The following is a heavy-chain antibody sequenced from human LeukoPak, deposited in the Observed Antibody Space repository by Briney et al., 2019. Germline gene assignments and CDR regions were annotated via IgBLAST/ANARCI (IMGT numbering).Heavy chain of an antibody. CDR3: ARHEVGATTDPLGGYYYYMDV. CDR2: INHSGST. J-gene: IGHJ6*03. V-gene: IGHV4-34*01. D-gene: IGHD1-26*01. Sequence: SETLSLTCAVYGGSFSGYYWSWIRQPPGKGLEWIGEINHSGSTNYNPSLKSRVTISVDTSKNQFSLKLSSVTAADTAVYYCARHEVGATTDPLGGYYYYMDVWGKGTTVTVSS. CDR1: GGSFSGYY.